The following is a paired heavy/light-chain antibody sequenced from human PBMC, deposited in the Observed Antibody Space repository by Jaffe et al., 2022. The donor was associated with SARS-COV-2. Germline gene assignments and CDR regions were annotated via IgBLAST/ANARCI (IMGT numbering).Heavy chain of an antibody. CDR2: ISTGSIYT. D-gene: IGHD1-26*01. CDR1: GFTFSDYY. CDR3: ARDRYSGSYYVDY. V-gene: IGHV3-11*06. J-gene: IGHJ4*02. Sequence: QVQLVESGGGLVKPGGSLRLSCAASGFTFSDYYMSWIRQAPGKGLEWVSYISTGSIYTNYADSVQGRFTISRDNAKNSLYLQMNSLRAEDTAVYYCARDRYSGSYYVDYWGQGTLVTVSS.
Light chain of an antibody. CDR3: QQFNNWPNT. CDR1: QTVSSN. J-gene: IGKJ2*01. Sequence: EIVMTQSPATLSVSPGERATLSCRASQTVSSNLAWYQQKPGQAPRLLIYGASTRATGIPARFSGSGSGTEFTLTISSLQSEDFALYYCQQFNNWPNTFGQGTKLEIK. CDR2: GAS. V-gene: IGKV3-15*01.